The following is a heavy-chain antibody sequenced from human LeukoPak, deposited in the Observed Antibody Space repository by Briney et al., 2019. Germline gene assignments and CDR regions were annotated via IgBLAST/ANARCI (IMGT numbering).Heavy chain of an antibody. CDR3: ARGVGTYYDNYFDY. Sequence: ASVKVSCEASGGTFSSYAISWVRQAPGQGLEWMGGIIPIFGTANYAQKFQGRVTITADESTSTAYMELSSLRSEDTAVYYCARGVGTYYDNYFDYWGQGTLVTVSS. CDR1: GGTFSSYA. D-gene: IGHD3-22*01. CDR2: IIPIFGTA. J-gene: IGHJ4*02. V-gene: IGHV1-69*13.